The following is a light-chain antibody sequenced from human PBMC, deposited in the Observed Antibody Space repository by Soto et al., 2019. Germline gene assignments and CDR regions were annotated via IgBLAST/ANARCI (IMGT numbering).Light chain of an antibody. CDR3: LKGTYRSRK. CDR1: QSLVYTDGSTY. J-gene: IGKJ1*01. V-gene: IGKV2-30*01. CDR2: KVS. Sequence: ITHSPLSLRGRLGQSASVSCSGSQSLVYTDGSTYLSWFHQRPGQSPRRLIYKVSNRDSGVHDRFSGTGSRNDLTPKITRADAEDVGVHSCLKGTYRSRKSGQGNNVDSK.